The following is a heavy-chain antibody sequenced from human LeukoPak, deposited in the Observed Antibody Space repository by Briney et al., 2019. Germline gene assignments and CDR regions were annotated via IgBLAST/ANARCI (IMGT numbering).Heavy chain of an antibody. CDR1: GFIFSSYG. V-gene: IGHV3-30*02. Sequence: GGSLRLCCAASGFIFSSYGMHWVRQAPGKGLEWVAFIRYDGSNKYYADSVKGRFTISRDNSKNTLYLQMNSLRAKDTAVYYCAKVVNSGYARDAFDIWGQGTMVTVSS. D-gene: IGHD5-12*01. CDR2: IRYDGSNK. CDR3: AKVVNSGYARDAFDI. J-gene: IGHJ3*02.